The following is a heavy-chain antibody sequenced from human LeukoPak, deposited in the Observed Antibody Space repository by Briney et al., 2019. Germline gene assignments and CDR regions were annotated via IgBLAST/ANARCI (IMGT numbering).Heavy chain of an antibody. V-gene: IGHV1-18*01. Sequence: GASVKVSCKASGYTFTSYGISWVRQAPGQGLEWMGWISAYNGNTNYAQKLQGRVTMTTDTSTSTAYMELRSLRSEDTAVYYCARGYSSSWYGGNFDPWGQGTLVTVSS. CDR1: GYTFTSYG. CDR2: ISAYNGNT. CDR3: ARGYSSSWYGGNFDP. J-gene: IGHJ5*02. D-gene: IGHD6-13*01.